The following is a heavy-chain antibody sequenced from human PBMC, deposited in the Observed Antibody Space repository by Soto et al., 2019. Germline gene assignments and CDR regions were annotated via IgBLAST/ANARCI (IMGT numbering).Heavy chain of an antibody. CDR2: IRAKANNYAT. J-gene: IGHJ4*02. CDR3: TTKDY. Sequence: EVQLVESGGGLVQPGGSLKLSCVAAGYFLSGSSIHWVRQASGKGLEWLGRIRAKANNYATSYAASVNGRFTIFRDDSKNTAYLQMNSLKIEDTAVYYCTTKDYWGRGSLVTVSS. V-gene: IGHV3-73*02. CDR1: GYFLSGSS.